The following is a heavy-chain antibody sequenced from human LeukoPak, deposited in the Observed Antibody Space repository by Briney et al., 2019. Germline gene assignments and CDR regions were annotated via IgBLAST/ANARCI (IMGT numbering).Heavy chain of an antibody. CDR3: AKDLAAVPGNKYFAY. J-gene: IGHJ4*02. CDR1: GFTFSTYD. Sequence: GGSLRLSCAASGFTFSTYDMTWVGQAPGKGLEWVSSNSGSGGSTYYADSVKGRFTTSRDNSKNTLYLQMNGLRAEDTAVYYCAKDLAAVPGNKYFAYWGQGTLVTVSS. V-gene: IGHV3-23*01. CDR2: NSGSGGST. D-gene: IGHD6-19*01.